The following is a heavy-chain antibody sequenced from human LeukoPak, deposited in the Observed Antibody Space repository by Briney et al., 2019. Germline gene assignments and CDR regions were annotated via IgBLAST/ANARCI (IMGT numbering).Heavy chain of an antibody. V-gene: IGHV4-59*12. CDR2: IYYSGST. J-gene: IGHJ4*02. CDR1: GGSISSYY. D-gene: IGHD4-17*01. CDR3: ARDGRDYGDLTFDY. Sequence: SETLSLTCTVSGGSISSYYWSWIRQPPGKGLGWIGYIYYSGSTYYNPSLKSRVTISVDTSKNQFSLKLSSVTAADTAVYYCARDGRDYGDLTFDYWGQGTLVTVSS.